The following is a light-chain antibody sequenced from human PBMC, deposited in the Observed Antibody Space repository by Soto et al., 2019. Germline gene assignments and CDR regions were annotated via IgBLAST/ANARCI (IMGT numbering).Light chain of an antibody. V-gene: IGKV1-33*01. CDR2: DAS. J-gene: IGKJ4*01. CDR3: QQYGNLPLT. Sequence: DIQMTQSPSSLSAFVGDRVTITCQASQDINIYLNWYQQKPGKPPKLLIYDASNLATGVLSNFSGSRSETDFTFTISSLQPEDVATYYCQQYGNLPLTFGGGTKVEI. CDR1: QDINIY.